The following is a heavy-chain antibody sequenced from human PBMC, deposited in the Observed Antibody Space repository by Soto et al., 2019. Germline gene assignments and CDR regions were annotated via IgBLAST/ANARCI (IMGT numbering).Heavy chain of an antibody. CDR1: GGSISGYY. CDR2: IYYSGSS. J-gene: IGHJ4*02. V-gene: IGHV4-59*08. Sequence: QLQLQESGPGLLKPSETLSLTCTVSGGSISGYYWSGIRQPPGKGLEWIAYIYYSGSSNSNPSLKGRVXXAXDMXKNQFSLKLSSVTAADTAVYYCARHSNEYRKSLDYWGQGTLVTVSS. D-gene: IGHD1-1*01. CDR3: ARHSNEYRKSLDY.